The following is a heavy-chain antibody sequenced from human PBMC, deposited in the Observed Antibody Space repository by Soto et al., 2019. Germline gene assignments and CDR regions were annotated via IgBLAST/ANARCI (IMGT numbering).Heavy chain of an antibody. D-gene: IGHD6-19*01. CDR3: ARDRIAVAPSAFDI. V-gene: IGHV6-1*01. Sequence: PSQTLSLTCAISGDSVSSNSAAWNWIRQSPSRGLEWLGRTYYRSKWYNDYAASVKSRITINPDTSKNQFSLQLNSVTPEDTAMYFCARDRIAVAPSAFDIWGQGTMVTVSS. CDR2: TYYRSKWYN. CDR1: GDSVSSNSAA. J-gene: IGHJ3*02.